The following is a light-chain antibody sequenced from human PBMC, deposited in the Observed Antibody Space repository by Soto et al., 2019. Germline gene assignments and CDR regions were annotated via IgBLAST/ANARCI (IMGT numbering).Light chain of an antibody. CDR2: GAS. Sequence: EIVLTQSPATLSVSPGERATLSCRASQSVNSYLAWYQQKPGQAPRLLIYGASTRATGIPDRFSGSGSGTDFTLTISRLEPEDFAVYYCQQYGSPPITFGQGTKVDIK. CDR1: QSVNSY. J-gene: IGKJ1*01. V-gene: IGKV3-20*01. CDR3: QQYGSPPIT.